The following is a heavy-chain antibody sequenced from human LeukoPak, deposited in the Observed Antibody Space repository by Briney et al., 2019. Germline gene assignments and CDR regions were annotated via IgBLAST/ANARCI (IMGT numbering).Heavy chain of an antibody. CDR2: IYTSGST. V-gene: IGHV4-4*07. Sequence: PSETLSLTCTVSGGSISSYYWSWIRQPAGKGLEWIGRIYTSGSTNYNPSLKSRVTMSVDTSKNQFSLKLSSVTAADTAVYYCARGITIFGVVTYYYYYGMDVWGQGTTVTVSS. J-gene: IGHJ6*02. CDR1: GGSISSYY. D-gene: IGHD3-3*01. CDR3: ARGITIFGVVTYYYYYGMDV.